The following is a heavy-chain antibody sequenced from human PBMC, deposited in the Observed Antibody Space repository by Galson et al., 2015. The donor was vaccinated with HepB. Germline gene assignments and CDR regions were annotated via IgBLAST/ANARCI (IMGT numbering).Heavy chain of an antibody. CDR2: IYWDDDE. CDR1: GFSLSTSGVG. V-gene: IGHV2-5*02. CDR3: GHTLTDRAFDY. J-gene: IGHJ4*02. Sequence: PALVKPTQTLTLTCTFSGFSLSTSGVGVGWIRQPPRKALEWLALIYWDDDERYRPSLKSRLTVTMDTSKNQVVLTMTNMDPVDTATYYCGHTLTDRAFDYWGQGVLVTVSS. D-gene: IGHD1-14*01.